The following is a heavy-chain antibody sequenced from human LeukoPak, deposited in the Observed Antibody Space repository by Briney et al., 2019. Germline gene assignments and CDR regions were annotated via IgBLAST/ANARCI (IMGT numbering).Heavy chain of an antibody. CDR3: AKDRITMIVVPSIEADY. V-gene: IGHV3-30*02. CDR2: IRYDGSNK. CDR1: GFTFSSYG. J-gene: IGHJ4*02. D-gene: IGHD3-22*01. Sequence: GGSLRLSCAASGFTFSSYGMHWVRQAPGKGLEWVAFIRYDGSNKYYADSVKGRFTISRDNSKNTLYLQMNSLRAEDTAVYYCAKDRITMIVVPSIEADYWGQGTLVTVSS.